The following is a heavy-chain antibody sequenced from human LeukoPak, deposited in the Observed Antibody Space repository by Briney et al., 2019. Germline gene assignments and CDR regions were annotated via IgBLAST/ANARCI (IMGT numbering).Heavy chain of an antibody. J-gene: IGHJ6*02. CDR2: IYYSGRN. CDR1: GCTISRSSYY. V-gene: IGHV4-39*01. D-gene: IGHD2-2*01. CDR3: ASAVIVVGPAAIAWRHGMDD. Sequence: SGTLSLTCTVSGCTISRSSYYWGWQPPPPGQGLVWIMGIYYSGRNYYNPSLNSRVAISVDTTNNQFPLKLSSVPAADTGDYYCASAVIVVGPAAIAWRHGMDDWGQGTTVTVSS.